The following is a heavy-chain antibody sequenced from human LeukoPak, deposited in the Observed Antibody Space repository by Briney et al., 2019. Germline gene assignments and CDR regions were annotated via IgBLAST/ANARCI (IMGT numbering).Heavy chain of an antibody. CDR3: ARGGGGSSTVTTYWFDS. J-gene: IGHJ5*01. CDR2: IYYSGIT. Sequence: SETLSLTCSVSGGPISRSDYYWSWIRQPPGKGLEWIGYIYYSGITYYNPSLKSRVTISVDTSKNQFSLKLSSVTAADTAVYYCARGGGGSSTVTTYWFDSWGQGTLVTVSS. V-gene: IGHV4-30-4*01. D-gene: IGHD4-17*01. CDR1: GGPISRSDYY.